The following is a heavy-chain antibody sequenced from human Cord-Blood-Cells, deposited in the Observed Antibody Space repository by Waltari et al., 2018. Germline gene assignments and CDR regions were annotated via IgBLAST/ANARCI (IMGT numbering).Heavy chain of an antibody. CDR1: GGSISSSNW. CDR2: SYHSGGT. J-gene: IGHJ5*02. V-gene: IGHV4-4*02. CDR3: ARSPGTTGTTDHNWFDP. D-gene: IGHD1-1*01. Sequence: QVQLQESGPGLVKPSGTLSLTCAVSGGSISSSNWWSWVRQPPGKGLEWIGESYHSGGTNNNPSLKSRVTISVDKSKNQFSLKLSSVTAADTAVYYCARSPGTTGTTDHNWFDPWGQGTLVTVSS.